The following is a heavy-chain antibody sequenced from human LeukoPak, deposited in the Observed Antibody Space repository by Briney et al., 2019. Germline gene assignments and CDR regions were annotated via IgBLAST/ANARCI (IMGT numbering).Heavy chain of an antibody. J-gene: IGHJ3*02. D-gene: IGHD6-13*01. Sequence: GGSLRLSCAASGFTFSSYAMPWVRQAPGKGLEWVAVISYDGSNKYYADSVKGRFTISRDNSKNTLYLQMNSLRAEDTAVYYCARGSSSSFKAFDIWGQGTMVTVSS. V-gene: IGHV3-30*04. CDR2: ISYDGSNK. CDR3: ARGSSSSFKAFDI. CDR1: GFTFSSYA.